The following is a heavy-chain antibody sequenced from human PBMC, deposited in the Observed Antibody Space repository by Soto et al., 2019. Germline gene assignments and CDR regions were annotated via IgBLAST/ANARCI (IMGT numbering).Heavy chain of an antibody. J-gene: IGHJ6*02. Sequence: GGSLRLSCAVSGVIFRTYAFHWVRQAPGRGLDWVSVISYDGTRRSYADSVRGRFTISRDNSKNPMYLQMKSLRAGDTAVYFCARGADFWSGSRYYHYAYDLDVWGHGTTVTVSS. D-gene: IGHD3-3*01. CDR2: ISYDGTRR. CDR3: ARGADFWSGSRYYHYAYDLDV. V-gene: IGHV3-30*14. CDR1: GVIFRTYA.